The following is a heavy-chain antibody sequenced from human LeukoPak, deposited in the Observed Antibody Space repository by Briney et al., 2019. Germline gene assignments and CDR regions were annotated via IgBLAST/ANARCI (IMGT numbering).Heavy chain of an antibody. J-gene: IGHJ4*02. Sequence: GSLRLSCAASGFTFSSYGMHWVRQAPGKGLEWVAVIWYDGSNKYYADSVKGRFTISRDNSKNTLYLQMNSLRAEDTAVYYCAKDSGYDSTPFLIDYWGQGTLVTVSS. CDR3: AKDSGYDSTPFLIDY. CDR2: IWYDGSNK. D-gene: IGHD3-22*01. V-gene: IGHV3-33*06. CDR1: GFTFSSYG.